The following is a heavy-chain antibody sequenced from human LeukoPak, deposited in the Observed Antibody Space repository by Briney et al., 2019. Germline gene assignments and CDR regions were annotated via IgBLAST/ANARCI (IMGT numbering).Heavy chain of an antibody. V-gene: IGHV3-11*04. J-gene: IGHJ6*03. CDR2: ISSSGSAI. D-gene: IGHD6-13*01. Sequence: PGGSLRLSCAASGFTFTTDYMGWIRQAPGTGLEWVSYISSSGSAIYYADSVKGRFTISRDNAKNSLYLQMQSLRVEDTAVYYCARDGSRSWSDYYYMDVWGKGTTVTVSS. CDR1: GFTFTTDY. CDR3: ARDGSRSWSDYYYMDV.